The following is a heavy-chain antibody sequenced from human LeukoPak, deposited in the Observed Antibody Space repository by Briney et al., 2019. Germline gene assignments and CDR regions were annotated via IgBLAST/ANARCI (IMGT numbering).Heavy chain of an antibody. Sequence: GGSLRLSCAASGFTFSSYAMTWVRQAPGKGLEWVSVMGYSGGDIQYADSVKGRFTISRDNSKNTLYLQMNSLRVEDTAVYYCAKYAPPTTVVTRFFDYWGQGTLVTVSS. CDR2: MGYSGGDI. CDR3: AKYAPPTTVVTRFFDY. D-gene: IGHD4-23*01. CDR1: GFTFSSYA. J-gene: IGHJ4*02. V-gene: IGHV3-23*01.